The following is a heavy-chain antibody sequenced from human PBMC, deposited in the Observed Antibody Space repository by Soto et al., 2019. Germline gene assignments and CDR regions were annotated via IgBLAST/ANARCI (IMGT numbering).Heavy chain of an antibody. CDR3: ARDGSMVRASGFDP. Sequence: SETLSLTCTVSGGSISSGGYYWSWIRQHPGKGLEWIGYIYYSGSTYYNPSLKSRVTISVDTSKNQFSLKLSSVTAADTAVYYCARDGSMVRASGFDPWGQGTLVTVSS. CDR2: IYYSGST. D-gene: IGHD3-10*01. J-gene: IGHJ5*02. V-gene: IGHV4-31*03. CDR1: GGSISSGGYY.